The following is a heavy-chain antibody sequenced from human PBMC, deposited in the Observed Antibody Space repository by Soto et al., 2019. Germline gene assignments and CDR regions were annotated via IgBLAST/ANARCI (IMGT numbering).Heavy chain of an antibody. V-gene: IGHV3-30*03. CDR2: ISYDGSNK. CDR3: ARDRFRIAVAGRFGY. CDR1: GFTFSSYG. J-gene: IGHJ4*02. Sequence: QVQLVESGGGVVQPGRSLRLSCAASGFTFSSYGMHWVRQAPGKGLEWVAVISYDGSNKYYADSVKGRFTISRDNSKYTLYVQMKSMRAEDTAAYYCARDRFRIAVAGRFGYWGQGTLVTVSS. D-gene: IGHD6-19*01.